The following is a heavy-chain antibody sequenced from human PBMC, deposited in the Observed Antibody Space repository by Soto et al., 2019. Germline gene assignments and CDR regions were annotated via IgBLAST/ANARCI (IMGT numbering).Heavy chain of an antibody. J-gene: IGHJ4*02. V-gene: IGHV3-30-3*01. Sequence: QVQLAESGGGVVQPGRSLRLSCAASGFTFSSYAMHWVRQAPGKGLEWVAVISYDGSNKYYADSVKGRFTISRDNSKNTLYLQMNSLRAEDTAVYYCARGRWLQIRGYFDYWGQGTLVTVSS. CDR1: GFTFSSYA. CDR2: ISYDGSNK. D-gene: IGHD5-12*01. CDR3: ARGRWLQIRGYFDY.